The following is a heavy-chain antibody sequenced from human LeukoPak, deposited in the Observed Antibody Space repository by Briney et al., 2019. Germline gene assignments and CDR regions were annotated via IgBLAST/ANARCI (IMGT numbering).Heavy chain of an antibody. CDR1: GFTFSDYY. CDR2: ISSSGSTI. D-gene: IGHD3-3*01. V-gene: IGHV3-11*01. CDR3: ASNVFGGQNAFDI. J-gene: IGHJ3*02. Sequence: GGSLRLSCAASGFTFSDYYMSWIRQAPGKGLEWVSYISSSGSTIYYADSVKGRFTISRDNAKNSLYLQMNSLRAEDTAVYYCASNVFGGQNAFDIWGQGTMVTVSS.